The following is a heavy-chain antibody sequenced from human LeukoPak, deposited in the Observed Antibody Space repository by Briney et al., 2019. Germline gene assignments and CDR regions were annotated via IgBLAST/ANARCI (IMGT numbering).Heavy chain of an antibody. Sequence: PAETLSLTCTVSGGSISSYYWSWIRQPPGKGLECIGYIYSSGSTNYTPSLNSRVTISVDTSKNQFSLKLSSVTAADTAVYYCARGVIFDYWGQGTLVTVSS. J-gene: IGHJ4*02. CDR1: GGSISSYY. V-gene: IGHV4-59*01. D-gene: IGHD3-22*01. CDR3: ARGVIFDY. CDR2: IYSSGST.